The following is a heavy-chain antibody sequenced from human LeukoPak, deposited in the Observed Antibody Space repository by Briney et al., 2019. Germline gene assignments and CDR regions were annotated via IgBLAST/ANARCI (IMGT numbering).Heavy chain of an antibody. J-gene: IGHJ5*02. CDR1: GYSISSGYY. CDR3: ARLDIYCGGDCYLVDP. V-gene: IGHV4-38-2*02. Sequence: PSETLSLTCTVSGYSISSGYYWGWLRQPPGKGLEWIGSIYHSGSTYYNPSLKSRVTISVDTSKNQFSLKLSSVTAADTAVYYCARLDIYCGGDCYLVDPWGQGTLVTVSS. D-gene: IGHD2-21*02. CDR2: IYHSGST.